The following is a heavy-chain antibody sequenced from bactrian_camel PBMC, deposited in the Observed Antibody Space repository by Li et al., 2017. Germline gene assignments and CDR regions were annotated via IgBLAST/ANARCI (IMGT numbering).Heavy chain of an antibody. CDR1: KYLRC. CDR3: AAKATWGGGTCNPERYTYNY. Sequence: HVQLVESGGGSVQPGGSLRLSCAASKYLRCMGWFRQGPGKPREGLATIDRIGPTMYETSVQGRFTISKDNAKNALYLQMNTLKPEDSAVYYCAAKATWGGGTCNPERYTYNYWGQGTQVT. D-gene: IGHD7*01. J-gene: IGHJ4*01. CDR2: IDRIGPT. V-gene: IGHV3S53*01.